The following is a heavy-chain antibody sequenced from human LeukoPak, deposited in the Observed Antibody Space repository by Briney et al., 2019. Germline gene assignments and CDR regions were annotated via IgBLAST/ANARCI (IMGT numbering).Heavy chain of an antibody. Sequence: GGSLRLSCAASGFTFSSSAMGWGRQAPDPWLDWVAVLSYDGSNKYYADSVKGRFTISRDNSKNTLYLQMNSLRADDTAVYYCARDRDSSGWYEGFDYWGQGTLVTVSS. CDR1: GFTFSSSA. J-gene: IGHJ4*02. D-gene: IGHD6-19*01. CDR2: LSYDGSNK. CDR3: ARDRDSSGWYEGFDY. V-gene: IGHV3-30-3*01.